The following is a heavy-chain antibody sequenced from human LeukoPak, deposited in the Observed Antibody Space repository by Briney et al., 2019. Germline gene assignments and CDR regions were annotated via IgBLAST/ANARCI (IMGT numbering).Heavy chain of an antibody. CDR1: GFTFSSYW. V-gene: IGHV3-74*01. Sequence: GGSLRLSCAASGFTFSSYWMNWVRQAPGKGLVWVSRIASDGSSTTYADSVKGRFSISRDNAKNTLYPQMNSLRVEDTAVYYCARGRPHGNDYWGQGTPVTVSS. CDR2: IASDGSST. CDR3: ARGRPHGNDY. D-gene: IGHD4-23*01. J-gene: IGHJ4*02.